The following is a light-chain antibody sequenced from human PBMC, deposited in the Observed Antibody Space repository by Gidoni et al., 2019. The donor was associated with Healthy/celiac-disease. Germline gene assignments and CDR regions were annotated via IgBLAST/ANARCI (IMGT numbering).Light chain of an antibody. J-gene: IGKJ2*01. V-gene: IGKV1-39*01. CDR2: DAS. Sequence: DIQLTQSPSSLSASVRDRVTITCRPSQNISSYLDWYQQKPGKAPKLLIYDASSLQSGVPARFSGSGAGTDVTLTISSLQHEDVATYYCQQRYSTPNTFGQGTKLEIK. CDR1: QNISSY. CDR3: QQRYSTPNT.